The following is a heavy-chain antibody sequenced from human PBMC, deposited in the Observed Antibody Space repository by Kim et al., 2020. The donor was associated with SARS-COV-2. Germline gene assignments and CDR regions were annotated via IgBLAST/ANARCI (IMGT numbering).Heavy chain of an antibody. V-gene: IGHV3-23*01. CDR3: AKSGGKIDY. J-gene: IGHJ4*02. Sequence: SPYSADSWKGRFTISSDNSNNTLYLQMNSLRAEDTAVYYCAKSGGKIDYWGQGALVTVSS. D-gene: IGHD1-1*01. CDR2: SP.